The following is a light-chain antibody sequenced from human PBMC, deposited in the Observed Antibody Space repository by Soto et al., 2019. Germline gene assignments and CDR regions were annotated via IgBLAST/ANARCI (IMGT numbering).Light chain of an antibody. CDR1: SGHSTYI. J-gene: IGLJ3*02. CDR2: VEGSGSF. CDR3: ETWDNNSWV. Sequence: QLVLTQSPSASASLGSSVKLTCTLSSGHSTYIIAWHQQQPGKAPRFLMKVEGSGSFNKGSGVPDRFSGYRSGADRYLTISNLQIEDEADYYCETWDNNSWVFGGGTKLTVL. V-gene: IGLV4-60*02.